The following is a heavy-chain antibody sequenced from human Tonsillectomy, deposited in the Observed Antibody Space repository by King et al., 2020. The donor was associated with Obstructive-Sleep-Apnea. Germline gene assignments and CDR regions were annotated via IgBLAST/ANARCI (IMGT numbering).Heavy chain of an antibody. CDR1: GGTFSSYA. J-gene: IGHJ4*02. Sequence: QLVQSGAEVKKPGSSVKVSCKASGGTFSSYAINWVRQAPGQGLEWMGGIIPILGIANYAQKFQGRVTITADKSTSTAYMELSSLRSEDTAVYYCARDPTRNDILTGYRYWGQGTLVTVSS. CDR2: IIPILGIA. V-gene: IGHV1-69*04. CDR3: ARDPTRNDILTGYRY. D-gene: IGHD3-9*01.